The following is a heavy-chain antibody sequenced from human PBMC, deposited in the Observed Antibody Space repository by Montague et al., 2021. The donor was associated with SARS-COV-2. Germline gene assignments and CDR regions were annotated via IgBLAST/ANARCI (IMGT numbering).Heavy chain of an antibody. CDR2: LYGSGSV. D-gene: IGHD3-10*01. V-gene: IGHV4-39*02. CDR3: VRGAEEAHFAMDV. J-gene: IGHJ6*02. CDR1: GGFISDSYY. Sequence: SETLSLTCIVSGGFISDSYYWAWIRQAPGKGLEWLGSLYGSGSVYSNPSLKSRVSISVDKSKNHFSLRLTSATAAETAVYYCVRGAEEAHFAMDVWGQGTTVTVSS.